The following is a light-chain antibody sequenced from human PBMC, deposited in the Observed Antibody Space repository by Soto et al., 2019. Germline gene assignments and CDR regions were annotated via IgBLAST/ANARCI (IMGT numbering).Light chain of an antibody. J-gene: IGKJ2*01. CDR3: QQYGGSPYT. Sequence: EIVLTQSPGTLSLSPGERATLSCRASQSVRSNYLAWYQRKPGQAPRLLIYGASTRATGIPHRFSGTGSGTDFALTISRREPEDFAVYYCQQYGGSPYTFGQGTKLEIK. CDR2: GAS. CDR1: QSVRSNY. V-gene: IGKV3-20*01.